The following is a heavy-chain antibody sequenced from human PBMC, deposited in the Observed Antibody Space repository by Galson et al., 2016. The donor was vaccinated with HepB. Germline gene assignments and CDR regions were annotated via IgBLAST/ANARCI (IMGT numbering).Heavy chain of an antibody. J-gene: IGHJ4*02. CDR1: GFIVSSKY. D-gene: IGHD1-14*01. V-gene: IGHV3-23*01. CDR3: AKVIQPRSIDMTFDY. CDR2: ISGSGAIT. Sequence: SLRLSCAVSGFIVSSKYMRWVRQAPGKGLEWISAISGSGAITNYADSVKGRFTISRDNSKNMLYLQMNSLRAEDTAVYYCAKVIQPRSIDMTFDYWGQGTLVTVSS.